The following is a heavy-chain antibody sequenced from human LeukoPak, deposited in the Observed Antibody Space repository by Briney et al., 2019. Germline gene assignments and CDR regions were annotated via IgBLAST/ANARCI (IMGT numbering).Heavy chain of an antibody. D-gene: IGHD6-13*01. CDR1: GGSFSGYY. J-gene: IGHJ4*02. CDR2: INHSGST. CDR3: ARATAGGYFDY. V-gene: IGHV4-34*01. Sequence: PSETLSLTCAVYGGSFSGYYWSWIRQPPGKGLEWIGEINHSGSTNYNPSLKSRVTISADTSKNQFSLKLSSVTAADTAVYYCARATAGGYFDYWGQGTLVTVSS.